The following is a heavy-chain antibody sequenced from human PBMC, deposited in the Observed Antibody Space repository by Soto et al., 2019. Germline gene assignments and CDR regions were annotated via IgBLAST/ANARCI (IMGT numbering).Heavy chain of an antibody. J-gene: IGHJ6*03. CDR2: ISAYNGNT. Sequence: ASVKVSCKASGYTFTSYGISWVRQAPGQGLEWMGWISAYNGNTNYAQKLQGRVTMTTDTSTSTAYMELRSLRSDDTAVYYCARGTSYGPYYYYYYMDVWGKGTTVTVSS. V-gene: IGHV1-18*01. D-gene: IGHD4-17*01. CDR1: GYTFTSYG. CDR3: ARGTSYGPYYYYYYMDV.